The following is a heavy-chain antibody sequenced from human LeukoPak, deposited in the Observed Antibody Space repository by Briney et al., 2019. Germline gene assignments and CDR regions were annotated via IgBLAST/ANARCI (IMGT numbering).Heavy chain of an antibody. V-gene: IGHV3-30*18. D-gene: IGHD4-17*01. Sequence: GGSLRLSCAASGFTFSSYGMHWVRQAPGKGLQWVAFISYDGSYKYYADSVKGRFTFSRDKSKNTLYLQMNSLRPEDTAVYYCAKDRGDYDYYFYGLDVWGQGTTDTVSS. CDR3: AKDRGDYDYYFYGLDV. J-gene: IGHJ6*02. CDR1: GFTFSSYG. CDR2: ISYDGSYK.